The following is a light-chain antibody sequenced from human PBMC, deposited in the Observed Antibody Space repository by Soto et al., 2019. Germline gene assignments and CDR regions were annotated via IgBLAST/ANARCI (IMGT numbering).Light chain of an antibody. V-gene: IGLV2-23*02. CDR3: CSYATPRQ. CDR1: TSDVGSYNL. Sequence: QSALTQPASVSGSPGQSITISCTGTTSDVGSYNLVSSYQQHPGKAPKLIIYEVSERPSGVSTRFSGSKSGNMASLTISGLQAEDEAEYYCCSYATPRQFGGGTKVTVL. CDR2: EVS. J-gene: IGLJ2*01.